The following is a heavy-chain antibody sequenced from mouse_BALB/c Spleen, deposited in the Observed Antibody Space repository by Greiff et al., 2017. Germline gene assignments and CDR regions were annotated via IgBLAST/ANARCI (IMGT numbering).Heavy chain of an antibody. J-gene: IGHJ3*01. CDR2: ISYSGST. CDR3: AKVYYRYFAY. Sequence: DVKLQESGPGLVKPSQSLSLTCTVTGYSITSDYAWNWIRQFPGNKLEWMGYISYSGSTSYNPSLKSRISITRDTSKNQFFLQLNSVTTEDTATYYCAKVYYRYFAYWGQGTLVTVSA. V-gene: IGHV3-2*02. D-gene: IGHD2-14*01. CDR1: GYSITSDYA.